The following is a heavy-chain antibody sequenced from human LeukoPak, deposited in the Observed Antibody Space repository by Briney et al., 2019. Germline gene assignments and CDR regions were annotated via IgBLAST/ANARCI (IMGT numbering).Heavy chain of an antibody. CDR2: INTDGSST. CDR1: GFTFSSYW. CDR3: ARGVGATVPNYFDY. V-gene: IGHV3-74*01. Sequence: PGGSLRLSCAASGFTFSSYWMHWVRQAPGKGLVWVSPINTDGSSTRYADSVKGRFTISIDNAKNTLYLQMNSLRAEDTAVYYCARGVGATVPNYFDYWSQGTLVAVSS. D-gene: IGHD1-26*01. J-gene: IGHJ4*02.